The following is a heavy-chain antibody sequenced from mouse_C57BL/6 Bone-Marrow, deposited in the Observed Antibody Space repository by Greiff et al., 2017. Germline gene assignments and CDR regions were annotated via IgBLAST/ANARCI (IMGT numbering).Heavy chain of an antibody. J-gene: IGHJ1*03. CDR1: GYAFTNYL. CDR2: INPGSGGT. V-gene: IGHV1-54*01. D-gene: IGHD3-3*01. CDR3: ARNGGLYFDV. Sequence: VQLQQSGAELVRPGTSVKVSCKASGYAFTNYLIEWVKQRPGQGLEWIGVINPGSGGTNYNEKFKGKATLTADKSSSTAYMQLSSLTSEDSAVYFCARNGGLYFDVWGTGTTVTVSS.